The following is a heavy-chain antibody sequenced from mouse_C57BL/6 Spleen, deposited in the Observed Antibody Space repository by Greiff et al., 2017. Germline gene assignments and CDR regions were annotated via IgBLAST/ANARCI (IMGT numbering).Heavy chain of an antibody. CDR1: GYTFTSYW. V-gene: IGHV1-64*01. CDR2: IHPNSGST. J-gene: IGHJ4*01. CDR3: ALYYDDDEDYAMDY. D-gene: IGHD2-4*01. Sequence: VQLQQPGAELVKPGASVKLSCKASGYTFTSYWMHWVKQRPGQGLEWIGMIHPNSGSTNYNEKFKSKATLTVDKSSSTAYMQLSSLTSEDSAVYYCALYYDDDEDYAMDYWGQGTSVTGSS.